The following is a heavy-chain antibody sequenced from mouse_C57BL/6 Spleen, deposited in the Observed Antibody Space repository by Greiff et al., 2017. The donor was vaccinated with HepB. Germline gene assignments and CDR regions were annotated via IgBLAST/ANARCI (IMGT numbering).Heavy chain of an antibody. CDR1: GYTFTSYW. Sequence: QVQLQQPGAELVRPGSSVKLSCKASGYTFTSYWMHWVKQRPIQGLEWIGNIYPSDSETHYNQKFKDKATLTVDKSSSTAYMQLSSLTSEDSAVYYCARVGGPRSMDYWGQGTSVTVSS. V-gene: IGHV1-52*01. D-gene: IGHD1-1*02. CDR3: ARVGGPRSMDY. J-gene: IGHJ4*01. CDR2: IYPSDSET.